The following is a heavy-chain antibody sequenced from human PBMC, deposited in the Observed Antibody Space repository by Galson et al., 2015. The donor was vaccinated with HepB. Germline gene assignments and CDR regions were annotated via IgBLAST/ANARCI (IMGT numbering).Heavy chain of an antibody. V-gene: IGHV3-30-3*01. D-gene: IGHD4-17*01. Sequence: SLRLSCAASGFTFSSYAMHWVRQAPGKGLEWVAVISYDGSIKYYADSVKGRFTISRDNSKNTLYLQMNSLRAEDTAVYYCARDGEYYGRGYYLDYWGQGTLVTVSS. CDR1: GFTFSSYA. CDR3: ARDGEYYGRGYYLDY. J-gene: IGHJ4*02. CDR2: ISYDGSIK.